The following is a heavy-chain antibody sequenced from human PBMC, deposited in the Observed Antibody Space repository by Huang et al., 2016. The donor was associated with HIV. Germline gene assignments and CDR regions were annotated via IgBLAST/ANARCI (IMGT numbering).Heavy chain of an antibody. Sequence: QVQLVESGAELKKPGASVRVSCKVSGYTVSELALHWVGQAPEKGLEWMGVFEPEEGETIDAQRLQGRVTMTEDTSTDTAYMELSSLRPEDTAVYYCATSTPDVGAGVLRSAFDIWGQGTMVTVSS. J-gene: IGHJ3*02. CDR1: GYTVSELA. CDR3: ATSTPDVGAGVLRSAFDI. CDR2: FEPEEGET. V-gene: IGHV1-24*01. D-gene: IGHD2-15*01.